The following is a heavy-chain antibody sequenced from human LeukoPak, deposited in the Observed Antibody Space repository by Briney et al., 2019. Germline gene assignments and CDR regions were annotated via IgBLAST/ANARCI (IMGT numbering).Heavy chain of an antibody. CDR3: AKDRVTMVRGVNYYGMDV. CDR2: ISYDGSNK. CDR1: GFTFSSYG. V-gene: IGHV3-30*18. Sequence: PGRSLRLSCAASGFTFSSYGMHWVRQAPGKGLEWVAVISYDGSNKYYADSVKGRFTISRANSKNTLYLQMNSLRAEDTAVYYCAKDRVTMVRGVNYYGMDVWGKGTTVTVSS. D-gene: IGHD3-10*01. J-gene: IGHJ6*04.